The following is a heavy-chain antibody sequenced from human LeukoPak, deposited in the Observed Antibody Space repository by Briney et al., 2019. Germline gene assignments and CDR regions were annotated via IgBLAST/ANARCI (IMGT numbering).Heavy chain of an antibody. CDR2: IYHSGST. Sequence: SETLSLTCTVSGGSISSGGYYWGWIRQPPGKGLEWIGSIYHSGSTYYNPSLKSRVTISVGTSKNQFSLKLSSVTAADTAVYYCARRYDFSSGWFPHWFDPWGQGTLVTVSS. D-gene: IGHD6-19*01. V-gene: IGHV4-39*07. CDR1: GGSISSGGYY. CDR3: ARRYDFSSGWFPHWFDP. J-gene: IGHJ5*02.